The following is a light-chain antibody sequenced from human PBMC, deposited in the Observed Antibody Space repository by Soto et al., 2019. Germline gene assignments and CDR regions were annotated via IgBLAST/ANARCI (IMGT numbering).Light chain of an antibody. CDR2: GAS. Sequence: DIVLTQSPGTLSLSPGERASLSCRASQSVNNIYLGWYQQKPGQAPRLLIYGASSRATCIPDRFSGSRSGTDFTLTISRLEPEDFAVYYCRHYGSSPPMYTFGQGTKLEIK. V-gene: IGKV3-20*01. CDR3: RHYGSSPPMYT. J-gene: IGKJ2*01. CDR1: QSVNNIY.